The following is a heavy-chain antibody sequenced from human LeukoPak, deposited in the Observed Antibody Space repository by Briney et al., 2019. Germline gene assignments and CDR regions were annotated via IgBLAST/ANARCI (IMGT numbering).Heavy chain of an antibody. Sequence: GASVKVSCKASGYTFTGYYMHWVRQAPGQGLEWMGWINPNSGGTNYAQKFQGRVTMTRDTSISTAYMELSRLRSDDTAVYYCASVPVGWRAAGTSLFDYWGQGTLVTVSS. V-gene: IGHV1-2*02. J-gene: IGHJ4*02. CDR2: INPNSGGT. CDR1: GYTFTGYY. CDR3: ASVPVGWRAAGTSLFDY. D-gene: IGHD6-13*01.